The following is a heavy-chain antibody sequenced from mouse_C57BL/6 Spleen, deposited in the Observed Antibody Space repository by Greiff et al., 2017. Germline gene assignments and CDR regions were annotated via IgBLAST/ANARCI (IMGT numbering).Heavy chain of an antibody. CDR1: GFTFSSYA. CDR2: VSSGGDYI. Sequence: EVKLLESGEGLVKPGGSLKLSCAASGFTFSSYAMSWVRQTPEKRLEWVAYVSSGGDYIYYADTVKGRFTSSRDNARNTLYLQMSSLKADDTAMYYCTRDAAMDYWGQGTSVTVSS. J-gene: IGHJ4*01. V-gene: IGHV5-9-1*02. CDR3: TRDAAMDY.